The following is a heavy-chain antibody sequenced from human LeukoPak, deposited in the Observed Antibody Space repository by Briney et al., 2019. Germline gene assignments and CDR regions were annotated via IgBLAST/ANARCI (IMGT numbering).Heavy chain of an antibody. D-gene: IGHD2-15*01. CDR1: GYTFTVFY. V-gene: IGHV1-2*02. Sequence: SVKVFCKTPGYTFTVFYLHCVRQAPGQGFEWMGWINPNSGGTHYAQKYQGRVTMTSDTSSSTAYMELNRLDSDDTVVYFCARERRKGVVSAIVDYWGQGTLVTVSS. J-gene: IGHJ4*02. CDR3: ARERRKGVVSAIVDY. CDR2: INPNSGGT.